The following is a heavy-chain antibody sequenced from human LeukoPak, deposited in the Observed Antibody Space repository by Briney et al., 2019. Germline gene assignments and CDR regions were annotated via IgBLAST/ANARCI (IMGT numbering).Heavy chain of an antibody. CDR3: ATIGGLDSSGYYYDY. CDR1: GGTFSSYA. Sequence: ASVKVSCKASGGTFSSYAISWVRQAPGQGLEWMGRIIPILGIANYAQKFQGRVTITADKSTSTAYMELSSLRSEDTAVYYRATIGGLDSSGYYYDYWGQGTLVTVSS. D-gene: IGHD3-22*01. V-gene: IGHV1-69*04. J-gene: IGHJ4*02. CDR2: IIPILGIA.